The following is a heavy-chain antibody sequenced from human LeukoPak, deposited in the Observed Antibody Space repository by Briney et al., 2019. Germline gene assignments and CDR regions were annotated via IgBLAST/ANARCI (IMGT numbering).Heavy chain of an antibody. Sequence: ASVKVSCKASGYTFTSYGISWVRQAPGQGLEWMGWISAYNGNTNYAQKLQGRVTMTTDTPTSTAYMELRSLRSDDTAVYYCARAWGYYGSGSLNYYYYGMDVWGQGTTVTVSS. J-gene: IGHJ6*02. CDR1: GYTFTSYG. V-gene: IGHV1-18*01. CDR2: ISAYNGNT. CDR3: ARAWGYYGSGSLNYYYYGMDV. D-gene: IGHD3-10*01.